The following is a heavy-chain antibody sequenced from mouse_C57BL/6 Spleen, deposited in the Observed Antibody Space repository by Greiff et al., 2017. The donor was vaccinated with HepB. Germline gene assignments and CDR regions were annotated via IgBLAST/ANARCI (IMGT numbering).Heavy chain of an antibody. D-gene: IGHD1-1*01. V-gene: IGHV1-54*01. CDR3: ARSNYYGSSYGGYYYAMDY. CDR1: GYAFTNYL. J-gene: IGHJ4*01. CDR2: INPGSGGT. Sequence: QVQLKQSGAELVRPGTSVKVSCKASGYAFTNYLIEWVKQRPGQGLEWIGVINPGSGGTNYNEKFKGKATLTADKSSSTAYMQLSSLTSEDSAVYFCARSNYYGSSYGGYYYAMDYWGQGTSVTVSS.